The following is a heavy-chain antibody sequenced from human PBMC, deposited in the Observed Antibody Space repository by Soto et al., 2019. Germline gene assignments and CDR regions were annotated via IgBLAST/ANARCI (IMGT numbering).Heavy chain of an antibody. J-gene: IGHJ4*02. CDR2: INPSGGST. CDR1: GYTFTSYY. V-gene: IGHV1-46*03. CDR3: ARATSTRWGYDSSGYDADY. Sequence: ASVKVSCKASGYTFTSYYMHWVRQAPGQGLEWMGIINPSGGSTSYAQKFQGRVTMTRDTSTSTVYMELSSLRSEDTAVYYCARATSTRWGYDSSGYDADYWGQGTLVTVS. D-gene: IGHD3-22*01.